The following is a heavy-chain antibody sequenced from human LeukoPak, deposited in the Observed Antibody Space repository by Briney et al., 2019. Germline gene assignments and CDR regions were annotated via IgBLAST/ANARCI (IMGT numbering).Heavy chain of an antibody. V-gene: IGHV3-30*18. CDR2: ISYDGSNK. CDR3: AKDSGSSGWYYYYYYMDV. J-gene: IGHJ6*03. CDR1: GFTFSSYG. D-gene: IGHD6-19*01. Sequence: QPGRSLRLSCAASGFTFSSYGMHWVRQAPGKGLEWVAVISYDGSNKYYADSVKGRFTISRDNSKNTLYLQMNSLRAEDTAVYYCAKDSGSSGWYYYYYYMDVWGKGTTVTVSS.